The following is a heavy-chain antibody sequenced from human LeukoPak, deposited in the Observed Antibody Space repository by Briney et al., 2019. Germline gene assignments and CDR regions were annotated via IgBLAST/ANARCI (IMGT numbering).Heavy chain of an antibody. CDR1: GFTFSSYG. Sequence: PGGSLRLSCAASGFTFSSYGMTWVRQSPGKGLEWVSGISGNGGSTYYADSVKGRFTISRDNSKHTPYLQMNSLIDEDTAIYYCAKGGYDYGDFWNGDPFDYWGQGTLVTVSS. V-gene: IGHV3-23*01. J-gene: IGHJ4*02. CDR3: AKGGYDYGDFWNGDPFDY. CDR2: ISGNGGST. D-gene: IGHD4-17*01.